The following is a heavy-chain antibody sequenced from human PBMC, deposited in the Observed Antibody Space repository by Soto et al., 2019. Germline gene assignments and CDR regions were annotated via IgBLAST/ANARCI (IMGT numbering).Heavy chain of an antibody. D-gene: IGHD2-2*01. J-gene: IGHJ4*02. CDR2: IYQSGKT. V-gene: IGHV4-4*02. Sequence: SETLSLTCAVSGASVSSSDWWAWVRQPPGKGLQWIGEIYQSGKTNYNPSLESRVTMSIDRSMNEFSLKVTSLTAADTAVYYCASLTYQGPRFDSWGQGSLVTVSS. CDR1: GASVSSSDW. CDR3: ASLTYQGPRFDS.